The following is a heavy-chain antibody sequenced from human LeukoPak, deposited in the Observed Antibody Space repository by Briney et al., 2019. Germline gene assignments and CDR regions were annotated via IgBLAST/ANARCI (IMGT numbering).Heavy chain of an antibody. CDR2: IYLGDSDT. Sequence: GESLKISCKGSGYTFTSYWIGWVRQMPGKGLEWMGIIYLGDSDTRYSPSFQGQVTISADKSISTAYLQWSSLKASDTAMYYCAITYYYDSRGLASLYGFDIWGQGTMVTVSS. CDR3: AITYYYDSRGLASLYGFDI. D-gene: IGHD3-22*01. CDR1: GYTFTSYW. J-gene: IGHJ3*02. V-gene: IGHV5-51*01.